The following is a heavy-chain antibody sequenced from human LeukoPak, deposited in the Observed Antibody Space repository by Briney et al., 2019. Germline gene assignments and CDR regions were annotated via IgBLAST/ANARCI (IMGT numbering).Heavy chain of an antibody. CDR2: IWYDGSNK. V-gene: IGHV3-33*01. CDR3: ARDLRRAFDC. CDR1: GFTFSSYG. J-gene: IGHJ4*02. Sequence: GGSLRLSCAASGFTFSSYGMHWVRQAPGKGLERVAVIWYDGSNKYYADSVKGRFTISRDNSKNTLYLQMNSLRAEDTAVYYCARDLRRAFDCWGQGTLVTVSS.